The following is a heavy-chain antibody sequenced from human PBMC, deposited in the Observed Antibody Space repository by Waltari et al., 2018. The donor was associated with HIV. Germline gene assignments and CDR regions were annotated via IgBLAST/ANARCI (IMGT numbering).Heavy chain of an antibody. Sequence: EVQLVESGGGLVQPGGSLRLSCAASEFTFNNYWMTWVRQAPGKGLEWVANIKQDESEKYYVDSVKGRFTISRDNAKNSLFLQMNSLRVEDTAVYYCAREALYDSSGYYFDYWGQGTLVTVSS. J-gene: IGHJ4*02. CDR3: AREALYDSSGYYFDY. CDR1: EFTFNNYW. CDR2: IKQDESEK. D-gene: IGHD3-22*01. V-gene: IGHV3-7*01.